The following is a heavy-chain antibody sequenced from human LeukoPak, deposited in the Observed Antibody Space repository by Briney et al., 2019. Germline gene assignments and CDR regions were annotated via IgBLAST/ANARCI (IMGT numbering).Heavy chain of an antibody. Sequence: ASVKVSCKASGYTFTGYYMHWVRQAPGQGLEWMGWISAYNGNTNYTQKLQGRVTMTTDTSTSTAYMELRSLRSDDTAVYYCARGGRTRYYYYMDVWGKGTTVTVSS. CDR1: GYTFTGYY. V-gene: IGHV1-18*04. D-gene: IGHD1-14*01. CDR2: ISAYNGNT. J-gene: IGHJ6*03. CDR3: ARGGRTRYYYYMDV.